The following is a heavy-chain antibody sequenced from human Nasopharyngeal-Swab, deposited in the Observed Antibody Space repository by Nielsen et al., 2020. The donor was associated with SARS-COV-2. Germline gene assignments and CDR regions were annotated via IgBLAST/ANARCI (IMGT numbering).Heavy chain of an antibody. CDR3: ARTAAIRGYAFDI. Sequence: GESLNTSCAASGFTFSSYAMHWVRQAPGKGLEWVAVISYDGSNKYYADSLEGRFTISRDNSKNTLYLQMNRLRAEDTAVYYCARTAAIRGYAFDIWGQGTMVTVSS. V-gene: IGHV3-30-3*01. CDR1: GFTFSSYA. J-gene: IGHJ3*02. CDR2: ISYDGSNK. D-gene: IGHD2-2*02.